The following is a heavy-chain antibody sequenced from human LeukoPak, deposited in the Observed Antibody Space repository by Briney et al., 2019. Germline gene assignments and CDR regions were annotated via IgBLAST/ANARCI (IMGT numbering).Heavy chain of an antibody. D-gene: IGHD4-17*01. Sequence: ASVKVSCKASGYTFTSYGISWFRQAPGQGLEWMGWISTYNADTDYAQKFQGRVTMTTETSTSTAYMELRSLISDDTAVYYCARGRILRSLFDYWGQGTLATVSS. J-gene: IGHJ4*02. V-gene: IGHV1-18*01. CDR2: ISTYNADT. CDR3: ARGRILRSLFDY. CDR1: GYTFTSYG.